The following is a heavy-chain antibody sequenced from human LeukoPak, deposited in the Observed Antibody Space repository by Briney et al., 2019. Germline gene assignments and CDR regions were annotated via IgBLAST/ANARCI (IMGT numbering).Heavy chain of an antibody. J-gene: IGHJ4*02. Sequence: PSETLSLTRTVSGDSFVRSIFYWGWIPQPPGKGLEWIGGIHYSGSPYYNPSLKSRVSISVDTSKNQFSLKVTSVTATDTSMYYCARVSGYCSAGSCYSSTFDSWGQGTLVTVSS. CDR1: GDSFVRSIFY. V-gene: IGHV4-39*01. CDR2: IHYSGSP. D-gene: IGHD2-15*01. CDR3: ARVSGYCSAGSCYSSTFDS.